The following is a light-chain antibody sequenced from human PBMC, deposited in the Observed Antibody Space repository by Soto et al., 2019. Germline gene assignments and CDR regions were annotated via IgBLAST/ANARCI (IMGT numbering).Light chain of an antibody. V-gene: IGKV3-15*01. CDR1: QSVTRN. J-gene: IGKJ5*01. CDR2: HAS. CDR3: QQYHDWPPIT. Sequence: EIVLTHAAVVLSEKPGESVTLSCRASQSVTRNLAWHQQVPGQAPRLLVYHASGRATGIPARFSGSGSGTEFSLTTSNLQSEDFAIYFCQQYHDWPPITFGQGTRLEIK.